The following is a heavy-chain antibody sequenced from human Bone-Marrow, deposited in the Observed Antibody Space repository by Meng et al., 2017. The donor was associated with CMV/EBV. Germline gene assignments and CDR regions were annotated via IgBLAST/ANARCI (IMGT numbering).Heavy chain of an antibody. J-gene: IGHJ4*02. CDR1: GFSLSSSGGS. CDR3: AHSPAKLTNCYTCYFDY. D-gene: IGHD2-2*02. CDR2: IYWNDDK. Sequence: SGPTLVKPTQTLTLTCTFSGFSLSSSGGSVGWIRQPPGKALEWLALIYWNDDKRYSPSLKSRLTITKDTSKNQVVLTMTNMDPVDTATYYCAHSPAKLTNCYTCYFDYWGQGTLVTVSS. V-gene: IGHV2-5*01.